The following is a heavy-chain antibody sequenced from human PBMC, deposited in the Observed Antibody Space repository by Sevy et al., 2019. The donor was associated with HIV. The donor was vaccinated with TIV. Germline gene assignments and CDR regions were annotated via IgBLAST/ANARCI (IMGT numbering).Heavy chain of an antibody. Sequence: GGSLRLSCAASGFTFSSYAMHWVRQAPGKGLEWVAVISYDGSNKYYADSVKGRFTISRDNSKNTLYLQMNSLRAEDTAVDYCARETGGSGSSFDYWGQGTLVTVSS. CDR1: GFTFSSYA. CDR2: ISYDGSNK. J-gene: IGHJ4*02. V-gene: IGHV3-30-3*01. CDR3: ARETGGSGSSFDY. D-gene: IGHD3-10*01.